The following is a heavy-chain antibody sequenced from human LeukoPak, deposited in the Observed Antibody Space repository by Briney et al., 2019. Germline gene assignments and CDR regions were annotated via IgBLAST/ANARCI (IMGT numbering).Heavy chain of an antibody. Sequence: PGGSLRLSCAASGFTFSSYSMNWVRQAPGEGLEWVSSISSNSRYKYYADSVKGRFTISRDNAKNSLYLQMNSLRAEDTAVYYCVREGGENWNYLRNWFDPWGQGTLVTVSS. CDR1: GFTFSSYS. J-gene: IGHJ5*02. D-gene: IGHD1-7*01. CDR3: VREGGENWNYLRNWFDP. CDR2: ISSNSRYK. V-gene: IGHV3-21*01.